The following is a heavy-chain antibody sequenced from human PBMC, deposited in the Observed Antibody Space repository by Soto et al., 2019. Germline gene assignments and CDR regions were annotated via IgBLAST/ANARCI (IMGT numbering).Heavy chain of an antibody. CDR3: ARMASAGTLNWFDP. J-gene: IGHJ5*02. Sequence: ASVKVSCKASGYTFINFDISWVRQAAGQGLEWLGWMNPGSGKTGYASKFQDRVAMTRDASTGTSHLELSSLTPDDTAVYYCARMASAGTLNWFDPWGQGTLVTVSS. CDR2: MNPGSGKT. D-gene: IGHD6-13*01. CDR1: GYTFINFD. V-gene: IGHV1-8*02.